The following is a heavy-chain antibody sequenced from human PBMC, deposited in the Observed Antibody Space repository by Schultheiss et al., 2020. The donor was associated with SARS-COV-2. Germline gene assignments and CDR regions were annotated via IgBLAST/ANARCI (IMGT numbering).Heavy chain of an antibody. Sequence: ASVKVSCKASGYTYTSYGINWVRQATGQGLEWMGWMNPNSGNTGYAQKFQGRVTMTRNTSISTAYMELSSLRSEDTAVYYCAREGYVVGGGDYWGQGTLVTVSS. CDR1: GYTYTSYG. CDR3: AREGYVVGGGDY. D-gene: IGHD2-21*01. V-gene: IGHV1-8*02. CDR2: MNPNSGNT. J-gene: IGHJ4*02.